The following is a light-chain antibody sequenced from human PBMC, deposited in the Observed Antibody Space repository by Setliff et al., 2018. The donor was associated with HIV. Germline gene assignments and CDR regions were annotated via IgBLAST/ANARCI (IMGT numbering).Light chain of an antibody. Sequence: QLVLTQPSSLSASPGASASLTCTLRSGINVGTYKIYWYQVKPGSPPLYLLSYKSDSDKQQGSGVPSRFSGSKDASGNAGILVISGLQSEDEADYYCTIWHNSAYVFGTGTKVTVL. J-gene: IGLJ1*01. CDR1: SGINVGTYK. CDR3: TIWHNSAYV. CDR2: YKSDSDK. V-gene: IGLV5-45*03.